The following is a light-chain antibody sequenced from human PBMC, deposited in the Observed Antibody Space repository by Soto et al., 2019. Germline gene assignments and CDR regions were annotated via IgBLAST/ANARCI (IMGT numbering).Light chain of an antibody. Sequence: DIVMTQSPDSLAVSLGERATINCKSSQSLLYNVNNKNYLAWYQKKPGQPPKLLIYWASTRESGVPDRFSGSGSGTDFTLTISSLQAEDVAFYYCQQSYNGPRTFGQGTKLEIK. CDR1: QSLLYNVNNKNY. CDR3: QQSYNGPRT. J-gene: IGKJ1*01. CDR2: WAS. V-gene: IGKV4-1*01.